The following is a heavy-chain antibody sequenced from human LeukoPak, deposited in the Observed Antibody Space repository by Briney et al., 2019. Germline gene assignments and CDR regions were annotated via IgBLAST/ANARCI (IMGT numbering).Heavy chain of an antibody. CDR1: GFTFSSYW. Sequence: PGGSLRLSCAASGFTFSSYWMHWVRQAPGKGLVCVSRIDTDGSSTSYADSVKGRFTISRDNAKNTLYLQMSSLRAGDTAVYYCILAAAGTEFDSWGQGTLVTVSS. D-gene: IGHD6-13*01. J-gene: IGHJ4*02. CDR2: IDTDGSST. CDR3: ILAAAGTEFDS. V-gene: IGHV3-74*01.